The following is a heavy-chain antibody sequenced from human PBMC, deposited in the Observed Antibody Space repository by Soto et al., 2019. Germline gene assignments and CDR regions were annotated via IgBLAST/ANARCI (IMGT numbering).Heavy chain of an antibody. CDR2: IYYSGST. D-gene: IGHD5-18*01. J-gene: IGHJ4*02. CDR1: GGSISSYY. Sequence: SETLSLTCTVSGGSISSYYWSWIRQPPGKGLEWIGYIYYSGSTNYNPSLKSRVTISVDTSKNQFSLKLSSVTAADTAVYYCARDGTPDGYSYGIDYWGEGTLVTVSS. V-gene: IGHV4-59*01. CDR3: ARDGTPDGYSYGIDY.